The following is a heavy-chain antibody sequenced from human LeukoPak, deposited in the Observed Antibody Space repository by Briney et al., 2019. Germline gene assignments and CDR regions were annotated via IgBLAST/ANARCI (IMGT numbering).Heavy chain of an antibody. J-gene: IGHJ4*02. Sequence: ASVKVSCKASGYTFTGYYMHWVRQAPGQGLEWMGWINPNSGGTNYAQKFQGMVTISRDTSISTSHMELSRLRCDDTGVYYCARVPWVGWGQGTLVTVSS. CDR3: ARVPWVG. CDR1: GYTFTGYY. CDR2: INPNSGGT. V-gene: IGHV1-2*02. D-gene: IGHD3-10*01.